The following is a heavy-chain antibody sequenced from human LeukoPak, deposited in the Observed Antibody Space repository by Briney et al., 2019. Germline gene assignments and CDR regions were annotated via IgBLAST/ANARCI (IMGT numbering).Heavy chain of an antibody. CDR2: IRYDGSNK. CDR3: ANGYGEDYGHAFDI. Sequence: PGGSLRLSCAASGFTFSSYGMHWVRQAPGKGLEWVAFIRYDGSNKYYADSVKGRFTISRDNSKNTLYLQMNSLRAEDTAVYYCANGYGEDYGHAFDIWGQGTMVTVSS. V-gene: IGHV3-30*02. J-gene: IGHJ3*02. CDR1: GFTFSSYG. D-gene: IGHD4-17*01.